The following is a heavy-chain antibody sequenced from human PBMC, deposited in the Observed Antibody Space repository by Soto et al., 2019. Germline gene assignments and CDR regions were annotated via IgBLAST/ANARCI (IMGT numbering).Heavy chain of an antibody. CDR2: ISAYNGNT. J-gene: IGHJ4*02. CDR1: GYTFTSYG. V-gene: IGHV1-18*04. CDR3: ARESDSSGYYHRYY. D-gene: IGHD3-22*01. Sequence: QVQLVQSGAEVKKPGASVKVSCKASGYTFTSYGISWVRQAPGQGLEWMGWISAYNGNTNYAQKLQGRVSMTTDTATSTAYRERRSLRSDDTAVYSCARESDSSGYYHRYYWGQGTLVIVSS.